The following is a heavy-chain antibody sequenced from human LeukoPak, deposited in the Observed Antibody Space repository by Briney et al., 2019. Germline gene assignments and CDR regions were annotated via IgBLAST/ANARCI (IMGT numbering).Heavy chain of an antibody. Sequence: GGSLRLSCAASGFTFSSYSMNWVRKAPGKGLEWVSSISSSSSYIYYADSVKGRFTISRDNAKNSLYLQMNSLRAEDTAVYYCAREGWFGTHDFDIWGQGTMVTVSS. J-gene: IGHJ3*02. D-gene: IGHD3-10*01. CDR1: GFTFSSYS. CDR3: AREGWFGTHDFDI. V-gene: IGHV3-21*01. CDR2: ISSSSSYI.